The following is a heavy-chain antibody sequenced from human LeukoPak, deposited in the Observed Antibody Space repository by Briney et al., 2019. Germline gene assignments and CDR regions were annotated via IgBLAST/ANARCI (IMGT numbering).Heavy chain of an antibody. CDR3: AKARIAAAGTGAFDV. CDR1: GFTFSSYA. V-gene: IGHV3-23*01. Sequence: GGSLRLSCASSGFTFSSYAITWVRQAPGKGLEWVSAFSATDHSAQYAQSVKGRFTISRDNSKNTLYLQMNSLSAEDTAVYYCAKARIAAAGTGAFDVWGQGTMVTVSS. CDR2: FSATDHSA. J-gene: IGHJ3*01. D-gene: IGHD6-13*01.